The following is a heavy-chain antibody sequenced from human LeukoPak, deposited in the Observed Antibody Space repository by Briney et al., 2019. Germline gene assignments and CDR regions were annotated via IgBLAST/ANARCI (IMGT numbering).Heavy chain of an antibody. V-gene: IGHV4-34*01. CDR1: GGSFSGYY. D-gene: IGHD2-8*01. CDR2: INHSGST. Sequence: SETLSLTCAVYGGSFSGYYWSWIRQPPGKGLEWIGEINHSGSTNYNPSLKSRVTISVDTSKNQFSLKLSSVTAADTAVYYCARKAVLYFDYWGQGTLVTVSS. CDR3: ARKAVLYFDY. J-gene: IGHJ4*02.